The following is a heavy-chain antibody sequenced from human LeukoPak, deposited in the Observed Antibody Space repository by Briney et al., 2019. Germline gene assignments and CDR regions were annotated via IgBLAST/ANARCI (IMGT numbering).Heavy chain of an antibody. CDR2: IYHSGST. D-gene: IGHD4-17*01. J-gene: IGHJ4*02. CDR1: GYSISSGYY. Sequence: SETLSLTCTVSGYSISSGYYWGWIRQPPGKGLEWIGSIYHSGSTYYNPSLKSRVTISVDTSKNQFSLKLSSVTAADTAVYYCARVERYGASRGDYWGQGTLVTVSS. V-gene: IGHV4-38-2*02. CDR3: ARVERYGASRGDY.